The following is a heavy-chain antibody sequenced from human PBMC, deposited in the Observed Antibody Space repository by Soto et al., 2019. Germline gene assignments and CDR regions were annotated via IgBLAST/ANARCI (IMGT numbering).Heavy chain of an antibody. CDR1: GYTFTSYA. Sequence: QVQLVQSGAEEKKPGASVKVSCKASGYTFTSYAMHWVRQAPGQRLEWMGWINAGNGNTKYSQKFQGRVTITRDTSASTAYMELSSLSSEDTAVYYCASEDYGDYRGLSLDYWGQGTLVTVSS. V-gene: IGHV1-3*05. CDR2: INAGNGNT. D-gene: IGHD4-17*01. CDR3: ASEDYGDYRGLSLDY. J-gene: IGHJ4*02.